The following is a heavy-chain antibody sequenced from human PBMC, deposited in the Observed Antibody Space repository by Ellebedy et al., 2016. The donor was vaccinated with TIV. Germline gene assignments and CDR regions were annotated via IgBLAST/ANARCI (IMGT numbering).Heavy chain of an antibody. Sequence: MPGGSLRLSCTVSGGSISSSNYYWDWIRPPPGKGLEWIGSFDYSGSTYYNPSLKSRVTISIDTSKNHFSLKLSSVTAADTAVYYCARFPLAAGGFDYWGQGTLVTVSS. CDR2: FDYSGST. D-gene: IGHD6-13*01. CDR1: GGSISSSNYY. CDR3: ARFPLAAGGFDY. J-gene: IGHJ4*02. V-gene: IGHV4-39*02.